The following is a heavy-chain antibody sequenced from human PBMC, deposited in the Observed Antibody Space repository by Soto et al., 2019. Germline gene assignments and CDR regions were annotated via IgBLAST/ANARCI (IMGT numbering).Heavy chain of an antibody. CDR2: IIPIFGTA. Sequence: SVKVSCKXSGGTFGSYAISWVRQAPGQGLEWMGGIIPIFGTANYAQKFQGRVTITADESTSTAYMELSSLRSEDTAVYYCARDYYDREQSYSFDYWGQGTLVTVSS. V-gene: IGHV1-69*13. D-gene: IGHD3-22*01. CDR3: ARDYYDREQSYSFDY. CDR1: GGTFGSYA. J-gene: IGHJ4*02.